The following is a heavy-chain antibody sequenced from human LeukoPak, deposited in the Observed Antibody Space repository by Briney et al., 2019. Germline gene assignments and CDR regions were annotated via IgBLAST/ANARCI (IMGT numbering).Heavy chain of an antibody. V-gene: IGHV4-39*01. D-gene: IGHD1-26*01. Sequence: SETLSLTWLVSGGSISTSTYYWGWIRHPPGKGLAWIGSITYSGSTYNNRSHNCRDAISVDTSKNQFSLKLSSVTAPDTAVYYCARRVYSGSYNWYFDLWGRGTLDPVSS. J-gene: IGHJ2*01. CDR1: GGSISTSTYY. CDR3: ARRVYSGSYNWYFDL. CDR2: ITYSGST.